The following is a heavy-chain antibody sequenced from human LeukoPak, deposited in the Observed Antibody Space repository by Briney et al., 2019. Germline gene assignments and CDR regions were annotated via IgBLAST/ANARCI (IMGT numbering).Heavy chain of an antibody. CDR1: GGSISSYY. J-gene: IGHJ5*02. Sequence: SETLSLTCTVSGGSISSYYWSWIRQPAGKGLEWIGRIYTSGSTNYNPSLKSRVTMSVDTSKNQFSPKLSSVTAADTAVYYCARDVAAAGMIWFDPWGQGTLVTVSS. CDR2: IYTSGST. V-gene: IGHV4-4*07. D-gene: IGHD6-13*01. CDR3: ARDVAAAGMIWFDP.